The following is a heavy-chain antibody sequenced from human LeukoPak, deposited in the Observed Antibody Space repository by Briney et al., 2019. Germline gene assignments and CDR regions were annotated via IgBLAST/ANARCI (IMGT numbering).Heavy chain of an antibody. Sequence: SQTLSLTCAISGDSVSSNSAAWNWIRQSPSRGLEWLGRTYYRSKWYNDYAVSVKSRITINPDTSKNQFSLQLNSVTPEDTAVYYCARDLSSSWQYYYYGMDVWGQGTTVTVSS. CDR1: GDSVSSNSAA. D-gene: IGHD6-13*01. V-gene: IGHV6-1*01. J-gene: IGHJ6*02. CDR3: ARDLSSSWQYYYYGMDV. CDR2: TYYRSKWYN.